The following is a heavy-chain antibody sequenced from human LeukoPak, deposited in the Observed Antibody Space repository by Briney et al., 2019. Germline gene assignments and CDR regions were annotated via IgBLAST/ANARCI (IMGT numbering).Heavy chain of an antibody. Sequence: KPGGSLRLSCAASGFTFSSYSMNWVRQAPGKGLEWVSSISSSSSYIYYADSVKGRFTISRDNAKNSLYLQMNSLRAEDTAVYYCARDREAGYSYGYDAFDIWGQGTMVTVSS. J-gene: IGHJ3*02. CDR2: ISSSSSYI. V-gene: IGHV3-21*01. CDR1: GFTFSSYS. D-gene: IGHD5-18*01. CDR3: ARDREAGYSYGYDAFDI.